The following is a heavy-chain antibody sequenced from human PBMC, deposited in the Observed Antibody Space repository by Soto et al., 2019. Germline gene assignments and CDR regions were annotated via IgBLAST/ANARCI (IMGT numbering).Heavy chain of an antibody. CDR2: IYYSGGA. J-gene: IGHJ5*02. V-gene: IGHV4-39*01. CDR1: GGSISSSNYH. Sequence: QLQLQESGPGLVKPSETLSLTCTVSGGSISSSNYHWGWIRQPPGKGLEWIATIYYSGGAYYTPSLKSRVTISVDTSKTQFTLKLSAVTAADTAVYYCARRLGYCTSTSCSFWFDPWGQGTLVTVSS. D-gene: IGHD2-2*01. CDR3: ARRLGYCTSTSCSFWFDP.